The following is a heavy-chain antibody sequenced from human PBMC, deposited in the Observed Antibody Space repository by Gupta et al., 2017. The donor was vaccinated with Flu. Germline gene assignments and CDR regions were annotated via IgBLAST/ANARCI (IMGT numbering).Heavy chain of an antibody. Sequence: QAPGQGLEWMGWISTSNGNTKYAQKFQGRATMTTDISTNTACMELRTLRSDDTAIYYCATTQRVTDHDLLGYWGQGTLVTVSS. D-gene: IGHD2-2*01. V-gene: IGHV1-18*01. CDR3: ATTQRVTDHDLLGY. J-gene: IGHJ4*02. CDR2: ISTSNGNT.